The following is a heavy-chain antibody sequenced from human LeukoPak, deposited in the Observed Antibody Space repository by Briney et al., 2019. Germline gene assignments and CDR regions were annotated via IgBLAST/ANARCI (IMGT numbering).Heavy chain of an antibody. CDR3: VKEAWVGKGDTVMV. D-gene: IGHD5-18*01. CDR2: IRYDGNNK. J-gene: IGHJ4*02. CDR1: GFTFSSYG. V-gene: IGHV3-30*02. Sequence: AGSLRLSCAASGFTFSSYGMHWVRQAPGKGLEWVALIRYDGNNKYYADSVKGRFSISRDNSKNTLYLQINSLRAEDTAVYYCVKEAWVGKGDTVMVWGQGTLVTVSS.